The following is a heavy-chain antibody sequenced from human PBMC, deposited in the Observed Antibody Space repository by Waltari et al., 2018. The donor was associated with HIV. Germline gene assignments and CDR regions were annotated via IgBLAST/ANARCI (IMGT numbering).Heavy chain of an antibody. CDR2: IHPGDADT. J-gene: IGHJ4*02. D-gene: IGHD6-19*01. V-gene: IGHV5-51*01. Sequence: EVQLVQSGAEVKKPGAALQIACKSSGYNVTTYWIGWVRQMPGKGLEWMGIIHPGDADTRYSPSFQGQVTISADKSISTAFLQWSSLKASDTAMYYCARGLPKQWLAYFDYWGQGTLVTVSS. CDR1: GYNVTTYW. CDR3: ARGLPKQWLAYFDY.